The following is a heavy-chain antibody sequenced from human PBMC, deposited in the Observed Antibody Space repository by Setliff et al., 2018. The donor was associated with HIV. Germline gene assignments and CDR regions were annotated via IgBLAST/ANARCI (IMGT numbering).Heavy chain of an antibody. V-gene: IGHV4-61*02. CDR1: GGSISSSSYY. D-gene: IGHD2-21*02. J-gene: IGHJ6*02. Sequence: PSETLSLTCTVSGGSISSSSYYWSWIRQPAGKGLEWIGRFYSSRSNSYNPSLKSRVTISVDTSKNQFSLRLSSVTAADTAVYYCARGVAVTAIHAYYYGLDVWGQGTTVTVS. CDR2: FYSSRSN. CDR3: ARGVAVTAIHAYYYGLDV.